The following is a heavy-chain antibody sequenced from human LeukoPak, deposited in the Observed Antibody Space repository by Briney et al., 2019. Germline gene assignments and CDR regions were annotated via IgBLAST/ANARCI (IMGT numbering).Heavy chain of an antibody. CDR3: ATARTYDYWSGSAYYYMDV. CDR1: DGSISSHY. J-gene: IGHJ6*03. V-gene: IGHV4-4*07. CDR2: SGST. D-gene: IGHD3-3*01. Sequence: PSETLSLTCTVSDGSISSHYWSWIRQPAGKGLEWIGRSGSTNYNPSLKSRVTMSEDTSKNQFSLKLTSVTAADTAVYYCATARTYDYWSGSAYYYMDVWGKGTTVIVSS.